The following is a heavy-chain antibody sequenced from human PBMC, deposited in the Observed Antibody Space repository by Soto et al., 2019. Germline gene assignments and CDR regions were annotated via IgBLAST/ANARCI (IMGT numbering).Heavy chain of an antibody. CDR1: GFTFSSYA. CDR3: AKVATLMTTVTTSGQEMNWFDP. J-gene: IGHJ5*02. Sequence: GGSLRLSCAASGFTFSSYAMSWVRQAPGKGLEWVSAISGSGGSTYYADSVKGRFTISRDNSKNTLYLQMNSLRAEDAAVYYCAKVATLMTTVTTSGQEMNWFDPWGQGTLVTVSS. CDR2: ISGSGGST. D-gene: IGHD4-17*01. V-gene: IGHV3-23*01.